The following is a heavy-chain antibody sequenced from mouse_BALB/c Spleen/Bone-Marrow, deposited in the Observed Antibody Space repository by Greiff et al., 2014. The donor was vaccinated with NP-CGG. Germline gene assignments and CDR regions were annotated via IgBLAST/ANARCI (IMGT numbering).Heavy chain of an antibody. CDR1: GFNIEDTY. CDR2: IDPANGNT. Sequence: VQLKESGAELVKPGASVKLSCTASGFNIEDTYMHWVKQRPEQGLEWIGRIDPANGNTKYDQKFQGKATITADTSSNTASLQLSSRTSEDTAVYYCAEITTAAYYVMDYWGQGTSVTVSS. J-gene: IGHJ4*01. V-gene: IGHV14-3*02. D-gene: IGHD1-2*01. CDR3: AEITTAAYYVMDY.